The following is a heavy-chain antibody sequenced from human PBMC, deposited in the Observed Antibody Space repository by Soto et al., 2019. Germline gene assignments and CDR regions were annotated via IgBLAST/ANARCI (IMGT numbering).Heavy chain of an antibody. D-gene: IGHD6-19*01. CDR3: ARSVEGHFDY. V-gene: IGHV3-48*02. CDR2: ITSDTNTI. J-gene: IGHJ4*02. CDR1: GFRFSIYS. Sequence: EVQLVESGGGLVQPGGSLRLSCAASGFRFSIYSMNWVRQAPGKGLEWSAYITSDTNTIKYADSVKGRFTISRDNAKNSVYLQMNSLRDEDTAVCYCARSVEGHFDYWGQGTVVTVSS.